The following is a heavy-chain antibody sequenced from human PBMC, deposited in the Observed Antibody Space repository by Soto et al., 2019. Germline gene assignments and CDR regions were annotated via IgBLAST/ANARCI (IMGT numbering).Heavy chain of an antibody. CDR1: GFTFSDYY. J-gene: IGHJ6*02. CDR2: ISSSSSYT. Sequence: QVQLVESGGGLVKPGGSLRLSCAPSGFTFSDYYMGWIRQPPGKGLEWVSYISSSSSYTNYADSVKGRFTISRDNAKNSLYLQMNSLRAEDTAVYYCARDVVVVPAAIYYYYYGMDVWGQGTTVTVSS. D-gene: IGHD2-2*01. CDR3: ARDVVVVPAAIYYYYYGMDV. V-gene: IGHV3-11*05.